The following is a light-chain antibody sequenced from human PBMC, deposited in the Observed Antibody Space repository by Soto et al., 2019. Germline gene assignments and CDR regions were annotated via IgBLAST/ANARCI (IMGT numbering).Light chain of an antibody. CDR1: QSVSGSY. V-gene: IGKV3-20*01. J-gene: IGKJ1*01. CDR2: GAS. Sequence: EIWLTQSPGTLSLSPGERATLSCRASQSVSGSYLAWFQQRPGQAPRLLIYGASSRATGIPDRFSGSGSGADFTPIISRLEPEDFAVYCWQQYGNSPQTFGQGTKVEVK. CDR3: QQYGNSPQT.